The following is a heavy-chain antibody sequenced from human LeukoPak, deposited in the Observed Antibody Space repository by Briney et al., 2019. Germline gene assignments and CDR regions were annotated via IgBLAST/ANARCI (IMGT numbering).Heavy chain of an antibody. CDR2: IYHSGST. D-gene: IGHD6-13*01. CDR1: GGSISSSNW. V-gene: IGHV4-4*02. CDR3: ARLGPAAGTSFDY. Sequence: SGTLSLTCAVSGGSISSSNWWSWVRQPPGKGLEWIGEIYHSGSTYYNPSLKSRVTISVDTSKNQFSLKLSSVTAADTAVYYCARLGPAAGTSFDYWGQGTLVTVSS. J-gene: IGHJ4*02.